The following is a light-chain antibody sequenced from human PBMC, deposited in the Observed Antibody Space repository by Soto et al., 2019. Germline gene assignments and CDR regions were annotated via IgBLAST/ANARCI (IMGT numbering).Light chain of an antibody. CDR1: QSLLYSNGYNY. J-gene: IGKJ2*01. V-gene: IGKV2-28*01. CDR2: LGS. Sequence: IVMTQSPLSLPVTPGEPASISCRSSQSLLYSNGYNYLDWYLQKPGQSPQLLIHLGSNRASGVPDRFSGSELGTDFTLKISRVEAEDVAVYYCIKTLEVPFTFGQGTKLEIK. CDR3: IKTLEVPFT.